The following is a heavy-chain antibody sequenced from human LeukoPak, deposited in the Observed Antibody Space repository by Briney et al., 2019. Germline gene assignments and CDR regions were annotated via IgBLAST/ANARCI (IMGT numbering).Heavy chain of an antibody. CDR2: ISNSGDSI. D-gene: IGHD3-16*02. CDR1: GFTFRSYE. Sequence: GGSLRLSCAASGFTFRSYEMNWVRQAPGKGLEWVSFISNSGDSIYYADSVTGRFTISRDNAKNSLFLQMNSLRAEDTAVYYCARSEARFMLSWGQGTLVTVSS. J-gene: IGHJ4*02. CDR3: ARSEARFMLS. V-gene: IGHV3-48*03.